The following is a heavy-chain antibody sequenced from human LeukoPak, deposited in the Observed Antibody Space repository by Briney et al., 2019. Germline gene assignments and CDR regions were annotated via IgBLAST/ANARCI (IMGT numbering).Heavy chain of an antibody. Sequence: ASVKVSCKASGYTFTSYGISWVRQAPGQGLEWMGWISAYNGNTNYAQKLQGRVTMTTDTSTSTAYMELRSLRSDDTAVYYCARDFLGFGYSYGRHWYFDLWGRGTLVTVSS. CDR2: ISAYNGNT. D-gene: IGHD5-18*01. J-gene: IGHJ2*01. CDR1: GYTFTSYG. V-gene: IGHV1-18*01. CDR3: ARDFLGFGYSYGRHWYFDL.